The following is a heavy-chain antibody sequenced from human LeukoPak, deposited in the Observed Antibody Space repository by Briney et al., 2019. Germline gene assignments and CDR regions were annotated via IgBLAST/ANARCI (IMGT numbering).Heavy chain of an antibody. CDR1: GYTFTSYD. V-gene: IGHV1-2*02. Sequence: GASVKVSCKASGYTFTSYDINWVRQATGQGLEWMGWMNPNSGGTNYAQKFQGRVTMTRDTSISTAYMELSRLRSDDTAVYYCAGGYSGSYFAAPDYWGQGTLVTVSS. D-gene: IGHD1-26*01. CDR3: AGGYSGSYFAAPDY. CDR2: MNPNSGGT. J-gene: IGHJ4*02.